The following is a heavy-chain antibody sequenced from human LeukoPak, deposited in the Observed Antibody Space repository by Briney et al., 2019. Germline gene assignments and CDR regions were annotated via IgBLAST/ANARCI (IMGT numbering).Heavy chain of an antibody. D-gene: IGHD1-1*01. CDR2: ITLNSGDT. CDR1: GYTFTGYY. Sequence: ASVTVSCKASGYTFTGYYMHWVRQAPGQGLEWLGWITLNSGDTHYAQKFQGRLTMTSDTSISTGYMELSRLQFDDTAVYYCAREGQLGLDNWGQGTLVTVSS. J-gene: IGHJ1*01. CDR3: AREGQLGLDN. V-gene: IGHV1-2*02.